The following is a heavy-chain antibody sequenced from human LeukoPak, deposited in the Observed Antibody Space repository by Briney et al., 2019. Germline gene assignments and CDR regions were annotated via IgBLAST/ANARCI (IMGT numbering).Heavy chain of an antibody. CDR1: GFTFSSYG. J-gene: IGHJ4*02. V-gene: IGHV3-30*18. CDR2: ISYDGSNK. CDR3: AKGEYCSSTSCYYALIDY. Sequence: PGGSLRLSCAASGFTFSSYGMHWVRQAPGKGLEWVAVISYDGSNKYYADSVKGRFTISRDNSKNTLYLQMNSLRAEDTAVYYCAKGEYCSSTSCYYALIDYWGQGTLVTVSS. D-gene: IGHD2-2*01.